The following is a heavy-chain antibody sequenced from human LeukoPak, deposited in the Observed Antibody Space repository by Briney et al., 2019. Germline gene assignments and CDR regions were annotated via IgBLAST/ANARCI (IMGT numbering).Heavy chain of an antibody. V-gene: IGHV1-8*01. D-gene: IGHD3-10*01. CDR1: GYMFTSYD. J-gene: IGHJ4*02. CDR3: VKYKGGDYIDSGKRYYLDH. Sequence: ASVKVSCKASGYMFTSYDINWVRQATGQGLEWMGWMNPDSGKKGQAQKFQGRITMTRNTSISTAYMELSSLGPEDTAVYYCVKYKGGDYIDSGKRYYLDHWGQGTPVTVSS. CDR2: MNPDSGKK.